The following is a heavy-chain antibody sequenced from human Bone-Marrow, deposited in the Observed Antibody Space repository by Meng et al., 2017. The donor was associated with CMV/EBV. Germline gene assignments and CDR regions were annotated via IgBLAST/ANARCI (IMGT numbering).Heavy chain of an antibody. V-gene: IGHV3-21*01. CDR2: ISSSSSYI. J-gene: IGHJ6*02. CDR1: GFTVSSNY. Sequence: GESLKISCAASGFTVSSNYMSWVRQAPGKGLEWVSSISSSSSYIYYADSVKGRFTISRDNAKNSLYLQMNSLRAEDTAVYYCARDRGCSSTSCYTLNGMDVWGQGTTVTVSS. D-gene: IGHD2-2*02. CDR3: ARDRGCSSTSCYTLNGMDV.